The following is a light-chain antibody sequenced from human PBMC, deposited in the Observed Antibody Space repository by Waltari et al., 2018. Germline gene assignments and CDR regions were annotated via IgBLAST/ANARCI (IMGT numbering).Light chain of an antibody. V-gene: IGLV2-14*01. CDR1: NSDVGSYYH. Sequence: QSALTQPASVSGSPGQSITIPCTGTNSDVGSYYHVPWYQQHPGKAPKLMIYEVTNRPSGLSNRFSGSKSGNTASLTITELQAEDEADYYCSSNAGNDLVIFGGGTKLTVL. J-gene: IGLJ2*01. CDR3: SSNAGNDLVI. CDR2: EVT.